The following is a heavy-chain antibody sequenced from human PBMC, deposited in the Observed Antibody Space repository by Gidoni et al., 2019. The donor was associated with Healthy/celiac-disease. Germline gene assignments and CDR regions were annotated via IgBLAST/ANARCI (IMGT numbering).Heavy chain of an antibody. J-gene: IGHJ1*01. V-gene: IGHV1-69*09. CDR2: IIPILGIA. Sequence: QVQLVQSGAEVKKPGSSVKVSCKASGGTFSSYAISWVRQAPGQGLGWMGRIIPILGIANYAQKFQGRVTITADKSTSTAYMELSSLRSEDTAVYYCARGIAVAGKEYFQHWGQGTLVTVSS. CDR1: GGTFSSYA. CDR3: ARGIAVAGKEYFQH. D-gene: IGHD6-19*01.